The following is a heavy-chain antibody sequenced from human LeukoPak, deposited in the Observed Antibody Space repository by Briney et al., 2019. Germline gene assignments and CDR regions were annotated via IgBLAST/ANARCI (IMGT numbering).Heavy chain of an antibody. CDR2: IYYNGST. V-gene: IGHV4-59*01. CDR1: GGSISSYY. CDR3: ARGISSGPLPGDY. Sequence: SETLSLTCTVSGGSISSYYWSWIRQPPGKGLEWIGYIYYNGSTNYNPSLKSRVTISVDTSKNQFSLKLSSVTAADTAVYYCARGISSGPLPGDYWGQGTLVTVSS. J-gene: IGHJ4*02. D-gene: IGHD6-25*01.